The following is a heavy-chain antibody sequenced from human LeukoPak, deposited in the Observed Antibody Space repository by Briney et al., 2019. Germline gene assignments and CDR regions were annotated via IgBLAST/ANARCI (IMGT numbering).Heavy chain of an antibody. CDR3: ARGLDYYGFNWFDP. J-gene: IGHJ5*02. CDR2: INSDGSST. V-gene: IGHV3-74*01. CDR1: GFTFSSYW. Sequence: PGGSLRLSCAASGFTFSSYWMRWVRQAPGKGLVWVSRINSDGSSTSYADSVKGRFTISRDNAKNTLYLQMNSLRAEDTAVYYCARGLDYYGFNWFDPWGQGTLVTVSS. D-gene: IGHD3-10*01.